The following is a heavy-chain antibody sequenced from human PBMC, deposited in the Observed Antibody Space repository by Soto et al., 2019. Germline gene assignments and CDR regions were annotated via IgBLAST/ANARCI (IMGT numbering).Heavy chain of an antibody. Sequence: PGESLKISCKASGYRFTSSWIGWVRQMPGKGLEWMGIIYPGDSDTRYRPSFQGQVTISADKPISTAYLQWRSLKASDTAMYYCARQGGVPYYYGMDVWGQGTTVTVSS. J-gene: IGHJ6*02. V-gene: IGHV5-51*01. CDR2: IYPGDSDT. D-gene: IGHD3-16*01. CDR3: ARQGGVPYYYGMDV. CDR1: GYRFTSSW.